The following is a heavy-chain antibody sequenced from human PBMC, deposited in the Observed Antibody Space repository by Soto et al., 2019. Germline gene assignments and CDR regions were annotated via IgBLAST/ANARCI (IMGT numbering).Heavy chain of an antibody. J-gene: IGHJ4*02. V-gene: IGHV1-18*01. CDR2: ISAYNGNT. D-gene: IGHD3-22*01. Sequence: GASVKATCKASGYGLTRNSRKWVRQWPGQGLEWMGWISAYNGNTHYEEKLQGRVTITRDTSASTAYMELSSLSSEDTAVYYCARLWDRSGDYWGQGTLVTVSS. CDR3: ARLWDRSGDY. CDR1: GYGLTRNS.